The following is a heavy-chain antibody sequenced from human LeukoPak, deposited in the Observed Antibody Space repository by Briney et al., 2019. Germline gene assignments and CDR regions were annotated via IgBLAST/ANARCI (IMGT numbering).Heavy chain of an antibody. V-gene: IGHV3-23*01. J-gene: IGHJ4*02. CDR2: ISGSGGST. Sequence: SGGSLRLSCAASGFTFSSYAMSWVRQAPGKGLEWVSTISGSGGSTDYADSVKGRFTISRDNSKNTLYLQMDSLGAEDTAEYYCATVGYDFWSGYWPDYWGQGTLVTVSS. CDR1: GFTFSSYA. D-gene: IGHD3-3*01. CDR3: ATVGYDFWSGYWPDY.